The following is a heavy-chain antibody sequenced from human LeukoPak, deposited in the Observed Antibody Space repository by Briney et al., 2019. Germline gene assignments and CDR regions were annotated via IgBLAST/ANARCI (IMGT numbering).Heavy chain of an antibody. V-gene: IGHV4-59*01. D-gene: IGHD5-24*01. CDR3: ARVTRRDGYKSFDY. CDR1: GVSISSCY. Sequence: SETLSLTCTVSGVSISSCYWSWIRQPPGKGLEWIGYVYYSGSTNYNPSLKSRVTISGDTSKNQFSLKLTSVTAADTAVYYCARVTRRDGYKSFDYWGQGILVIVSS. CDR2: VYYSGST. J-gene: IGHJ4*02.